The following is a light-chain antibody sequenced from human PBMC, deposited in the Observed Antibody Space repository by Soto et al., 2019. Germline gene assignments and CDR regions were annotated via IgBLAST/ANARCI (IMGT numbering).Light chain of an antibody. V-gene: IGLV2-8*01. CDR3: SSYAGSNIRYV. CDR1: SSDVGGYNY. J-gene: IGLJ1*01. Sequence: QSVLTQPPSASGSPGQSVTISCTGTSSDVGGYNYVSWYQQHPGKAPKLMIYEVSKRPSGVPGRFSGSKSGNTASLTVSGLQAEDEADYYCSSYAGSNIRYVFGTGTKVTVL. CDR2: EVS.